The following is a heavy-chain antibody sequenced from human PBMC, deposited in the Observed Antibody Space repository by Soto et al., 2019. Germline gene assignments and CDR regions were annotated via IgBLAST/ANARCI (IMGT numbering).Heavy chain of an antibody. J-gene: IGHJ3*02. V-gene: IGHV1-2*04. CDR2: INPNSGGT. D-gene: IGHD2-15*01. CDR3: ARQIGPHAYCSGGSCYPLRRDAFDI. CDR1: GYTFTGYY. Sequence: QVQLVQSGAEVKKPGASVKVSCKASGYTFTGYYMHWVRQAPGQGLEWMGWINPNSGGTNYAQKFQGWVTMTRDTSISTAYMELSRLRSDDTAVYYCARQIGPHAYCSGGSCYPLRRDAFDIWGQGTMVTVSS.